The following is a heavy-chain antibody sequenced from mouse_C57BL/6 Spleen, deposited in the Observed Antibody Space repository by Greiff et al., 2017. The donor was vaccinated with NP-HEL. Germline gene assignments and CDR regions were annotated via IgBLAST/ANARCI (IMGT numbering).Heavy chain of an antibody. J-gene: IGHJ2*01. CDR2: IDPSDSEA. Sequence: VQLQQPGAELVRPGSSVSLSCKASGYTFTSYWMHWVKQSPIQGLEWIGNIDPSDSEAHYNQKIKDKTTLTVDKSSSTAYMQLSSLTSEDSAVYYCARSSGYVHFDYWGQGTTLTVSS. D-gene: IGHD3-2*02. CDR1: GYTFTSYW. CDR3: ARSSGYVHFDY. V-gene: IGHV1-52*01.